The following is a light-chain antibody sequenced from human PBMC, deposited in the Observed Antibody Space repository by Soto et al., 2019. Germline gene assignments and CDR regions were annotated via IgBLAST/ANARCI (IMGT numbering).Light chain of an antibody. Sequence: EIVLTQSPDTLSLSPGERATLSCRASQSVSSSLAWYQRKPGQAPRLLIYDASKRATGIPARFSGSGSGTDFTLTISSLEPEDFAVYYCQQRSNWPPEVTFGPVTKVDIK. J-gene: IGKJ3*01. CDR1: QSVSSS. V-gene: IGKV3-11*01. CDR3: QQRSNWPPEVT. CDR2: DAS.